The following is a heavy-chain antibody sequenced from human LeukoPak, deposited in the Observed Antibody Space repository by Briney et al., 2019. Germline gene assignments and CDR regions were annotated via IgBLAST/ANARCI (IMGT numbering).Heavy chain of an antibody. D-gene: IGHD6-19*01. V-gene: IGHV4-34*01. Sequence: PSETLSLACAVYGGSFSGYYWSWNRQPPGKGLEWIGEINHSGSTNYNPSLKSRVTISVDTSKNQFSLKLSSVTAADTAVYYCARTPRIAVAKRWFDPWGQGTLVTVSS. CDR2: INHSGST. CDR1: GGSFSGYY. CDR3: ARTPRIAVAKRWFDP. J-gene: IGHJ5*02.